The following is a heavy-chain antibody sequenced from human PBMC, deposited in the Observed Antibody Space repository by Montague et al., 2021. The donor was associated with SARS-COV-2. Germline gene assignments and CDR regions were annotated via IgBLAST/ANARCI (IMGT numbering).Heavy chain of an antibody. CDR3: ARVRLFYYLDY. CDR2: XFHTGRA. J-gene: IGHJ4*02. CDR1: GTSIRSGGYY. Sequence: LVKPTQTLSLTCTVSGTSIRSGGYYWTWIRQHLGKGLEWIGYXFHTGRAYYNPSLETRVNISVDTSNNLFSLRLSSVTAADTAMYFCARVRLFYYLDYWGQGTLVTVSS. D-gene: IGHD2/OR15-2a*01. V-gene: IGHV4-31*03.